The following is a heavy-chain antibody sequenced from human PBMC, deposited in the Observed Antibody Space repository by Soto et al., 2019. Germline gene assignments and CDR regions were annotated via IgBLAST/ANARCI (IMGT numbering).Heavy chain of an antibody. CDR3: ARGGDRIAAAGIDY. D-gene: IGHD6-13*01. V-gene: IGHV4-39*01. CDR2: IYYSGST. Sequence: SETLSLTCTVSGGSISSSSYYWGWIRQPPGKGLEWIGSIYYSGSTYYNPSLKSRITIYVDTSKNQFSLKLSSVTAADTAVYYCARGGDRIAAAGIDYWGQGTLVTVSS. CDR1: GGSISSSSYY. J-gene: IGHJ4*02.